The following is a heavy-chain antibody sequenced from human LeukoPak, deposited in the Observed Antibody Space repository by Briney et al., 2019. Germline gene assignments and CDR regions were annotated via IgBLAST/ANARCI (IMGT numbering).Heavy chain of an antibody. CDR3: ARDQGYSGGWYPIYFDY. CDR1: GFTFSSYG. J-gene: IGHJ4*02. CDR2: ISYDGSNK. V-gene: IGHV3-30*03. D-gene: IGHD6-19*01. Sequence: GGSLRLSCAASGFTFSSYGMHWVRQAPGKGLEWVAVISYDGSNKYYADSVKGRFTISRDNAKNLLYLQMNSLRAEDTAVYYCARDQGYSGGWYPIYFDYWGQGTLVTVSS.